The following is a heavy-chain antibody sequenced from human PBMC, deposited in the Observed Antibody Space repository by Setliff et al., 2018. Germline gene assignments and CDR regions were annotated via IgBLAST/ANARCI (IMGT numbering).Heavy chain of an antibody. Sequence: SGPTLVNPTQTLTLTCTFSGFSLSTDGVSVGWIRQPPGKALEWLARIDWDDDKYYSTSLRTRLTISKDTSKNQVVLTMANMDPVDTATYYCARSPTLYYGSGSYYTAFDIWGQGTMVTVSS. CDR2: IDWDDDK. CDR3: ARSPTLYYGSGSYYTAFDI. D-gene: IGHD3-10*01. CDR1: GFSLSTDGVS. V-gene: IGHV2-70*11. J-gene: IGHJ3*02.